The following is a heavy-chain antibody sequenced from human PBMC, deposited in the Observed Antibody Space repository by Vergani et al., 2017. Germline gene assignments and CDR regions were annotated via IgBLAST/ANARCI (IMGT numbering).Heavy chain of an antibody. CDR3: AKYLRDSTDGLPDS. CDR2: ISYDGDTT. D-gene: IGHD2-21*02. CDR1: GFRFSDYG. V-gene: IGHV3-30*18. Sequence: HVQMVESGGGVVQPGRSLRLSCAVSGFRFSDYGMHWVRQAPGRGLEWVALISYDGDTTYYEDSVKGRFTVSRDNSKDILYLQMDSLRSEDTALYYCAKYLRDSTDGLPDSWGPGTLVIVSS. J-gene: IGHJ4*02.